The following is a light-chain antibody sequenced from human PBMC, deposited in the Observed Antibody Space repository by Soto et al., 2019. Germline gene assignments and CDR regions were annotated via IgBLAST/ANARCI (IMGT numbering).Light chain of an antibody. CDR2: DVS. CDR3: SSYTSSSTDV. J-gene: IGLJ1*01. Sequence: QSVLTQPASVSGSPGQSITISCTGTSSDVGGYNYVSWYQQHPGKAPKLMIYDVSNRPSGVSNRFSGSKSGNTASLPISGLQAEDEADYYCSSYTSSSTDVFGTGSKLTVL. V-gene: IGLV2-14*01. CDR1: SSDVGGYNY.